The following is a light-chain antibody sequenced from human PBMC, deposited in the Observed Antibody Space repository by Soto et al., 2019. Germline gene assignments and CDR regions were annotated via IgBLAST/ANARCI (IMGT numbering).Light chain of an antibody. Sequence: DIQMTQSPSTLSASVGDRVTITCRASQSISSWLAWYQQKPGKAPKLLIYDASSLESGFPSRFSGSGSGTEFTLTISSLQPDDFATYYCQQYNSYSGFGQGTKVEIK. V-gene: IGKV1-5*01. J-gene: IGKJ1*01. CDR2: DAS. CDR3: QQYNSYSG. CDR1: QSISSW.